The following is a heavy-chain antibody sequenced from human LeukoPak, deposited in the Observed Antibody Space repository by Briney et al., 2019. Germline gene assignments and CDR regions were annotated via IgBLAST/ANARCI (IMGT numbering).Heavy chain of an antibody. D-gene: IGHD2-15*01. Sequence: GRSLRLSCVASGFTFSSYGMSWVRQAPGKGLEWVSAISGSGGSTYYADSVKGRFTISRDHSKNTLYLQMNSLRAEDTAVYYCAKDRDISLVDFDPWGQGTLVTVSS. J-gene: IGHJ5*02. V-gene: IGHV3-23*01. CDR3: AKDRDISLVDFDP. CDR2: ISGSGGST. CDR1: GFTFSSYG.